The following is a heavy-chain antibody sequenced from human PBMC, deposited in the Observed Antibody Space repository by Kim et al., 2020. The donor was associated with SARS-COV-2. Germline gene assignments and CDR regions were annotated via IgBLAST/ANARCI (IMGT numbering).Heavy chain of an antibody. CDR1: GFTFSNAW. Sequence: GGSLRLSCAASGFTFSNAWMSWVRQAPGKGLEWVGRIKSKTDGGTTDYAAPVKGRFTISRDDSKNTLYLQMNSLKTEDTAVYYCTTDPNSPRYYYGSGSYYIGSRPSLGVNWGQGTLVTVSS. CDR3: TTDPNSPRYYYGSGSYYIGSRPSLGVN. D-gene: IGHD3-10*01. V-gene: IGHV3-15*01. J-gene: IGHJ4*02. CDR2: IKSKTDGGTT.